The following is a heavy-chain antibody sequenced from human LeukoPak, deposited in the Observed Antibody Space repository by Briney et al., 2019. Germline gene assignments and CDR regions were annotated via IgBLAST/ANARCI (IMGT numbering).Heavy chain of an antibody. CDR3: ASPGYCSSTSCYSLAAFDI. D-gene: IGHD2-2*02. V-gene: IGHV4-39*01. Sequence: PSETLSLTCTVSGGSISSSSYYWGWIRQPPGKGLEWIGSIYYSESTYYNPSLKSRVTIPVDTSKNQFSLKLSSVTAADTAVYYCASPGYCSSTSCYSLAAFDIWGQGTMVTVSS. J-gene: IGHJ3*02. CDR2: IYYSEST. CDR1: GGSISSSSYY.